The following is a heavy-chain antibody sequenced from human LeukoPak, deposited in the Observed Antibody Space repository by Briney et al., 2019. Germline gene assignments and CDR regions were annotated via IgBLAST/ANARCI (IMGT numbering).Heavy chain of an antibody. D-gene: IGHD5-18*01. CDR1: GGSISSYY. V-gene: IGHV4-59*12. Sequence: SETLSLTCAVSGGSISSYYWSWVRQPPGKGLEWIGYIYYSGTTNYNPSLKSRVTISVDTSKNQFSLILSSVTAADTAVYYCARAGVGYSYGFDYWGQGTLVTVSS. CDR3: ARAGVGYSYGFDY. J-gene: IGHJ4*02. CDR2: IYYSGTT.